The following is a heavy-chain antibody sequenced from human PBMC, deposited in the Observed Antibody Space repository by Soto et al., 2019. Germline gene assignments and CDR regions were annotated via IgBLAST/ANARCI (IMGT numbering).Heavy chain of an antibody. V-gene: IGHV1-46*01. CDR1: GYPFTSYY. J-gene: IGHJ4*02. CDR3: ARDGTGTTDFDY. D-gene: IGHD1-7*01. CDR2: INPSGGST. Sequence: XSVKVSCNASGYPFTSYYMHWVRQAPGQGLEWMGIINPSGGSTIYAQKFQGRVTMTRDTSTSTVYMELSSLRSEDTAVYYCARDGTGTTDFDYWGQGTLVTVSS.